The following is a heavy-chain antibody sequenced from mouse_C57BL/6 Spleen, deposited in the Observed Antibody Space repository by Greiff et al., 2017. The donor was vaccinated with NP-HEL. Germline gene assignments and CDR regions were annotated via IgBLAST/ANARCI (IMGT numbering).Heavy chain of an antibody. CDR3: AREWLLPFDY. V-gene: IGHV1-82*01. D-gene: IGHD2-3*01. J-gene: IGHJ2*01. CDR2: IYPGDGDT. CDR1: GYAFSSSW. Sequence: VKLQESGPELVKPGASVKISCKASGYAFSSSWMNWVKQRPGKGLEWIGRIYPGDGDTNYNGKFKGKATLTADKSSSTAYMQLSSLTSEDSAVYFCAREWLLPFDYWGQGTTLTVSS.